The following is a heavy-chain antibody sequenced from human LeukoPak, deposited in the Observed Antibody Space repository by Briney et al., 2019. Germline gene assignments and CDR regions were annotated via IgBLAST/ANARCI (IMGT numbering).Heavy chain of an antibody. CDR3: ARSPTAMVNYFDY. V-gene: IGHV3-30*04. CDR2: ISYDGSNK. D-gene: IGHD5-18*01. Sequence: PGGSLRLSCAASGFTFSSYAMHWVRQAPGKGLXXVAVISYDGSNKYYADSVKGRFTISRDNSKNTLYLQMNSLRAEDTAVYYCARSPTAMVNYFDYWGQGTLVTVSS. J-gene: IGHJ4*02. CDR1: GFTFSSYA.